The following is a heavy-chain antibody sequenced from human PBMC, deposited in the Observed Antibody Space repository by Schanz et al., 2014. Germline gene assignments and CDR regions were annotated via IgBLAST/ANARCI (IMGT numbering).Heavy chain of an antibody. CDR2: IGVDGTTT. CDR1: GFGFSSYG. V-gene: IGHV3-23*04. CDR3: AKSQGSSFDS. Sequence: EVQLVESGGGLIQPGGSLRLSCAASGFGFSSYGMNWLRQAPGKGLEWVSVIGVDGTTTYYADSVKGRFTISRDNSKNTLYLQMSSLRAEDTAVYYCAKSQGSSFDSWGQGTLXTVSS. D-gene: IGHD6-13*01. J-gene: IGHJ4*02.